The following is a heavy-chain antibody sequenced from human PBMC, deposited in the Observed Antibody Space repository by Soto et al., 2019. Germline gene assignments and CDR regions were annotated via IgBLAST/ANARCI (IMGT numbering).Heavy chain of an antibody. D-gene: IGHD3-22*01. Sequence: ASVKVSCKASGGTFSSYAISWVRQAPGQGLEWMGGIIPIFGTANYAQKFQGRVTITADESTSTAYMELSSLRSEDTAVYYCARLPPYDSSGYADYWGQGTLVTVSS. V-gene: IGHV1-69*13. CDR2: IIPIFGTA. J-gene: IGHJ4*02. CDR1: GGTFSSYA. CDR3: ARLPPYDSSGYADY.